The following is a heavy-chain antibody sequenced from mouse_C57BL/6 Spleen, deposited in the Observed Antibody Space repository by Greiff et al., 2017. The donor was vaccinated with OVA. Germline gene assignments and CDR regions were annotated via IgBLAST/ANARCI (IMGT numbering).Heavy chain of an antibody. J-gene: IGHJ2*01. CDR3: ARRTYYSLPYLDY. CDR2: IDPSDSYT. CDR1: GYTFTSYW. Sequence: QVQLQQPGAELVMPGASVKLSCKASGYTFTSYWMHWVKQRPGQGLEWIGEIDPSDSYTNYNQKFKGKSTLTVDKSSSTAYMQLSSLTSEDSAVYYCARRTYYSLPYLDYWGQGTTLTVSS. V-gene: IGHV1-69*01. D-gene: IGHD2-12*01.